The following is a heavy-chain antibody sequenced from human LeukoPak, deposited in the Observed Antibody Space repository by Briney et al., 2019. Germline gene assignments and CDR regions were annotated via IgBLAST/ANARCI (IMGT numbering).Heavy chain of an antibody. CDR3: ARGAAGTTPDYYYFGLDV. V-gene: IGHV5-51*01. CDR1: GYRFTDYW. CDR2: IYPGDSDT. D-gene: IGHD1-7*01. Sequence: GESLKISCKGSGYRFTDYWIGWVRQMPGKGLEWMGIIYPGDSDTRYSPSFQGQVTISADKSINTAHLQWSSLKASDTATYYCARGAAGTTPDYYYFGLDVWGQGTTVRVSS. J-gene: IGHJ6*02.